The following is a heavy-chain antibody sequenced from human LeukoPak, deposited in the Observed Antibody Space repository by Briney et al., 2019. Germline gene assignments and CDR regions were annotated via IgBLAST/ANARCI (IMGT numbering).Heavy chain of an antibody. V-gene: IGHV3-66*02. CDR3: VTSTGQQLIPYDY. J-gene: IGHJ4*02. D-gene: IGHD6-13*01. Sequence: QTGGSLRLSCAASGFNVSSNYMTWIRQAPGKGLEWVSLIYGADAAYYAEAVRGRFMISRENLKNTLFLQMNSLRVEDTAVYYCVTSTGQQLIPYDYWGQGTHVTVSS. CDR2: IYGADAA. CDR1: GFNVSSNY.